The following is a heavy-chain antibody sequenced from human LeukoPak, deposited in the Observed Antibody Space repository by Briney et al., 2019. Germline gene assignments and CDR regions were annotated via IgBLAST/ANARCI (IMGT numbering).Heavy chain of an antibody. Sequence: ASVKVSCKASGYTFTSYGISWVRQAPGQGLEWMGWISAYNGNTNYAQKLQGRVTMTTDTSTSTAYMELRSLRSDDTAVYYCAKAGDISSGWYGATEYFQHWGQGTLVTVSS. J-gene: IGHJ1*01. CDR2: ISAYNGNT. CDR3: AKAGDISSGWYGATEYFQH. D-gene: IGHD6-19*01. V-gene: IGHV1-18*01. CDR1: GYTFTSYG.